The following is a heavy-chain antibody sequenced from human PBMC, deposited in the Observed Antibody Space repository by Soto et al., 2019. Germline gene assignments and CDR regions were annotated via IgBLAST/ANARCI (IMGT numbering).Heavy chain of an antibody. Sequence: GGSLRLSCAASGFTFTTYAMSWVRQAPGKGLEWVSAITGSGGSTYYADSVKGRFTISRDNSKNTLYLQMNSLRADDTAVYYCAIASCSGGNCYPGKWGQGTLGTFPP. CDR2: ITGSGGST. D-gene: IGHD2-15*01. CDR1: GFTFTTYA. V-gene: IGHV3-23*01. CDR3: AIASCSGGNCYPGK. J-gene: IGHJ4*02.